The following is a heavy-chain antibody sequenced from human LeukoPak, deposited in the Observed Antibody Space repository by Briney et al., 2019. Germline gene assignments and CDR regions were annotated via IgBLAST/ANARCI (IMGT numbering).Heavy chain of an antibody. Sequence: SETLSLTCAVYGGSFSGYYWSWIRQPPGKGREWIGEINHSGSTNYNPSLKSRVTISVDTSKNQFSLKLSSVTGADTAVYYCARGGITMIVAAWGQGTMVTVSS. J-gene: IGHJ3*01. V-gene: IGHV4-34*01. CDR3: ARGGITMIVAA. D-gene: IGHD3-22*01. CDR2: INHSGST. CDR1: GGSFSGYY.